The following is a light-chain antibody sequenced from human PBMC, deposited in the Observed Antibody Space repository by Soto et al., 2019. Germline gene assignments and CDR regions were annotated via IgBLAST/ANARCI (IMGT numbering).Light chain of an antibody. J-gene: IGKJ1*01. CDR3: QHYNDWRWT. Sequence: EIVMTQSPATLSVSPGEGATLSCRASQSISSKLAWYQQKPGQAPRLLMYAASTRATGVPARFSGSGSGTEFTLTISSLQYEDFAVYYCQHYNDWRWTFGQGTKVEIK. CDR1: QSISSK. V-gene: IGKV3-15*01. CDR2: AAS.